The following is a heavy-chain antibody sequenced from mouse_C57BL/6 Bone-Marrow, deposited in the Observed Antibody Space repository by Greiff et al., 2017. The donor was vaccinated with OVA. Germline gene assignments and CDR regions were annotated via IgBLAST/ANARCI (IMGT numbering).Heavy chain of an antibody. V-gene: IGHV1-15*01. CDR3: TRSPFNYGSRGY. J-gene: IGHJ2*01. CDR1: GYTFTDYE. Sequence: QVQLQQSGAELVRPGASVTLSCKASGYTFTDYEMHWVKQTPVHGLEWIGAIDPETGGTAYNQKFKGKAILTADKSSSTAYMELRSLTSEDSAVYCCTRSPFNYGSRGYWGQGTTLTVSS. CDR2: IDPETGGT. D-gene: IGHD1-1*01.